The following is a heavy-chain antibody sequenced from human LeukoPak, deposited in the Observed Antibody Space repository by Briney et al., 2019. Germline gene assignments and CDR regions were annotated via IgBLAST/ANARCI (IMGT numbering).Heavy chain of an antibody. J-gene: IGHJ4*02. D-gene: IGHD3-10*01. Sequence: GGSLRLSCAASGFTFDDYGMSWVRQAPGKGLEWVSGINWNGGSTYYADSVKGRFTISRDNSKNTLYLQMNSLRAEDTAVYYCAKEGDRGLDHFDYWGQGTLVTVSS. CDR3: AKEGDRGLDHFDY. V-gene: IGHV3-20*04. CDR1: GFTFDDYG. CDR2: INWNGGST.